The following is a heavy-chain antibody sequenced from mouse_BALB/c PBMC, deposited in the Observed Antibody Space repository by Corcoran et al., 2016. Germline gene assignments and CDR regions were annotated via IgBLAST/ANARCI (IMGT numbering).Heavy chain of an antibody. CDR2: ISYDGSN. Sequence: DVQLQESGPGLVKPSQSLSLTCSVTGYSITSGYYWNWIRQFPGNKLEWMGYISYDGSNNYNPSLKNRISITRDTSKNQFFLKLNSVTTEDTATYYCAREGNYGGYWGQGTTLTVSS. CDR3: AREGNYGGY. D-gene: IGHD1-2*01. V-gene: IGHV3-6*02. J-gene: IGHJ2*01. CDR1: GYSITSGYY.